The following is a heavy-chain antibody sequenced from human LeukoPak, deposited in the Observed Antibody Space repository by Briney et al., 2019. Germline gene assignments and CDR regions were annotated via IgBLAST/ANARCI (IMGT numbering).Heavy chain of an antibody. D-gene: IGHD3-16*01. Sequence: SETLSLTCTVSGGSISNYYWSWIRHPPGKGLGWIGYIYYTGSTNYNPSLTSRVNISVDTSKNQLSLNLTAVTAADTAVYYCARWGSIAVARFDYWGQGTLVTVSS. CDR2: IYYTGST. J-gene: IGHJ4*02. V-gene: IGHV4-59*01. CDR1: GGSISNYY. CDR3: ARWGSIAVARFDY.